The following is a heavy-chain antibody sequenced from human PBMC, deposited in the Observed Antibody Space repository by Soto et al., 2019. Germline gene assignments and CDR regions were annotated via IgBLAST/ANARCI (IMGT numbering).Heavy chain of an antibody. CDR2: IHRASTYI. CDR1: GFTFSSFD. CDR3: ARRAVTTYHFFDY. V-gene: IGHV3-21*06. Sequence: PWGSLRLSCATSGFTFSSFDIDFCRHSPGKGLEWVSSIHRASTYIYYADSVRGRFTISRDNAKSSLYLQMNSLTVEDTAVYYCARRAVTTYHFFDYWGQGALVTVSS. D-gene: IGHD4-17*01. J-gene: IGHJ4*02.